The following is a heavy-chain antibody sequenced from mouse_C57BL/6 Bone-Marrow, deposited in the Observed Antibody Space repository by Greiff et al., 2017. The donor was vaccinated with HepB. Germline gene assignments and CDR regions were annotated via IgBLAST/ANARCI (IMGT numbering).Heavy chain of an antibody. Sequence: VQLKQSGAELVRPGASVTLSCKASGYTFTDYEMHWVKQTPVHGLEWIGAIDPETGGTAYNQKFKGKAILTADKSSSTAYMELRSLTSEDSAVYYCTREGLRQGFAYWGQGTLVTVSA. CDR2: IDPETGGT. J-gene: IGHJ3*01. D-gene: IGHD2-4*01. CDR3: TREGLRQGFAY. V-gene: IGHV1-15*01. CDR1: GYTFTDYE.